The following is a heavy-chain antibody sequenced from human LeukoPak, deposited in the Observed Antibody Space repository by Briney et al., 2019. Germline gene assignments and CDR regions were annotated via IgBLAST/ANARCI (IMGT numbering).Heavy chain of an antibody. V-gene: IGHV1-69*13. D-gene: IGHD6-19*01. J-gene: IGHJ4*02. Sequence: SVKVSCKASGGTFSRYAISWARQAPGQGLEWMGGIIPIFGTANYAQKFQGRVTITADESTSTAYMELSSLRSEDTAVYYCARANSSGGTDGYFDYWGQGTLVIVSS. CDR3: ARANSSGGTDGYFDY. CDR2: IIPIFGTA. CDR1: GGTFSRYA.